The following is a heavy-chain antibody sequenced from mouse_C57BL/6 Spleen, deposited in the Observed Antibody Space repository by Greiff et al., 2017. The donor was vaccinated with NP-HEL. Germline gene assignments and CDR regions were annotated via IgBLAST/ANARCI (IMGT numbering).Heavy chain of an antibody. Sequence: QVQLQQPGAELVKPGASVKMSCKASGYTFTSYWITWVKQRPGQGLEWIGDIYPGSGSTNYNEKFKSKATLTVDTSSSTAFMQLSSLTSEDSAVYYCASEAFITDAMDYWGQGTSVTVSS. V-gene: IGHV1-55*01. CDR2: IYPGSGST. J-gene: IGHJ4*01. D-gene: IGHD1-1*01. CDR1: GYTFTSYW. CDR3: ASEAFITDAMDY.